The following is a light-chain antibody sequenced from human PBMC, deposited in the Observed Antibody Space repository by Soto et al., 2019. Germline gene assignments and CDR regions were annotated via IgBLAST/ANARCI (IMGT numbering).Light chain of an antibody. CDR2: AVS. CDR3: MQGTHCPRT. Sequence: AIQVTQSPSSLSASDAACVSISCLVSRGSRNDLGWYQQEPGKSPKRLIYAVSSWECGVPSRFSGSGSGTDFTLKISRVQAEDFATYYCMQGTHCPRTFGQGTKVDIK. V-gene: IGKV1-6*01. CDR1: RGSRND. J-gene: IGKJ1*01.